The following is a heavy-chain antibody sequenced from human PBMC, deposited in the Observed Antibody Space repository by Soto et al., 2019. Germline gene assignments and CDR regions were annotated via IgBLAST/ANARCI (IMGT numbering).Heavy chain of an antibody. V-gene: IGHV4-61*01. CDR1: GGSVSGGSYY. CDR3: ARRYGYSFDY. CDR2: IYYSGST. Sequence: PSETRSLTCTVSGGSVSGGSYYWSWIRQPPGKGLEWIGYIYYSGSTNYNPSLKSRVTISVDTSKNQFSLKLSSVTAADTAVYYCARRYGYSFDYWGQGTLVTVSS. J-gene: IGHJ4*02. D-gene: IGHD1-1*01.